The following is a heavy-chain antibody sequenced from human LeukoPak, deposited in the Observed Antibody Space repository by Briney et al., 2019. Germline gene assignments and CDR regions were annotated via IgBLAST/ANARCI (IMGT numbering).Heavy chain of an antibody. Sequence: PSETLSLTCTVSGGSISSYYWSWIRQPPGKGLEWIGDIYYSGSTNYNPSLKSRVTISVDTSKNQFSLKLSSVTAADTAVYYCAREICGGDCNNWFDPWGQGTLVTVSS. CDR1: GGSISSYY. D-gene: IGHD2-21*02. J-gene: IGHJ5*02. CDR2: IYYSGST. V-gene: IGHV4-59*01. CDR3: AREICGGDCNNWFDP.